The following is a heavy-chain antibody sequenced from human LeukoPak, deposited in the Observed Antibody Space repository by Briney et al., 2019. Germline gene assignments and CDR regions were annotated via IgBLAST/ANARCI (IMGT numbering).Heavy chain of an antibody. J-gene: IGHJ4*02. Sequence: PGRSLRLSCAASGFTFSSYAMHWVRQAPDKGLEWVAVISYDGTNKYYADSVKGRFTISRDNSKNTLYVQMNSLKTEDTAVYYCARVPYYYDNSGSYYFDYWGQGTLVTVSS. CDR1: GFTFSSYA. V-gene: IGHV3-30*04. CDR3: ARVPYYYDNSGSYYFDY. D-gene: IGHD3-22*01. CDR2: ISYDGTNK.